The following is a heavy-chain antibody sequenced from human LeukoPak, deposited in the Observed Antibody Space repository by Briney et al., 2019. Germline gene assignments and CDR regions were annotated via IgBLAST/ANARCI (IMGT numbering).Heavy chain of an antibody. D-gene: IGHD5-18*01. CDR2: ISAYNGNR. Sequence: GASVKVSCKASGYTFSSYGISWVRHAPGQGLEWMGWISAYNGNRNYAQKLQGRVTMTTETSTSTAYMELRSLRSDDTAVYYCARTEINTAMVPFDYWGQGTLVTVSS. J-gene: IGHJ4*02. CDR1: GYTFSSYG. CDR3: ARTEINTAMVPFDY. V-gene: IGHV1-18*01.